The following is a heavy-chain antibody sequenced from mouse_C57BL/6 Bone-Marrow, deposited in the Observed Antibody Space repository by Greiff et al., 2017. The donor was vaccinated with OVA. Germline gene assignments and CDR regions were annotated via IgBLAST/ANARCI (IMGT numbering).Heavy chain of an antibody. CDR1: GYAFSSYW. Sequence: QVQLQQSGAELVKPGASVKISCTASGYAFSSYWMNWVKQRPGKGLEWIGQIYPGDGDTKYNGKFKGQATLTADTSSTTAYMQLSSLTSEDSAVYFCARDYSGSSYLGYWGQGTTLTVSS. CDR3: ARDYSGSSYLGY. D-gene: IGHD1-1*01. V-gene: IGHV1-80*01. CDR2: IYPGDGDT. J-gene: IGHJ2*01.